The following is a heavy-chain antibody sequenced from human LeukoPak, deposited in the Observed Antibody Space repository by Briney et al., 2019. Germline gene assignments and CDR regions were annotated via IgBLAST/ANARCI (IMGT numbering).Heavy chain of an antibody. CDR3: AKDPTTVTRGYFDY. D-gene: IGHD4-17*01. J-gene: IGHJ4*02. Sequence: GGSLRLSCAASGFTFDDYAMHWVRQAPGKGLEWVSLISGDGGSTYYADSVKGRFTISRDNSKNTLYLQMNSLRADDTAVYYCAKDPTTVTRGYFDYWGQGTLVTVSS. CDR2: ISGDGGST. CDR1: GFTFDDYA. V-gene: IGHV3-43*02.